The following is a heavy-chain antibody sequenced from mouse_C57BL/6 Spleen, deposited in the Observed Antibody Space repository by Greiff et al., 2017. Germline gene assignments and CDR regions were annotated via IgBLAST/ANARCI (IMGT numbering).Heavy chain of an antibody. J-gene: IGHJ4*01. CDR1: GYAFSSSW. CDR3: ARVGDDGGYYAMDY. Sequence: QVQLQQSGPELVKPGASVKISCKASGYAFSSSWMNWVKQRPGKGLEWIGRIYPGDGDTNYNGKFKGKATLTADKSSSTAYMQLSSLTSEDSAVYFCARVGDDGGYYAMDYWGQGTSVTVSS. D-gene: IGHD2-12*01. V-gene: IGHV1-82*01. CDR2: IYPGDGDT.